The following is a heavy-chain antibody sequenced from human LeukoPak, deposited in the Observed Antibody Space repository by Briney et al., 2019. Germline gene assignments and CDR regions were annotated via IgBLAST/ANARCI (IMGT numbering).Heavy chain of an antibody. CDR3: ARGPYYCSSTSCPPGGFDP. J-gene: IGHJ5*02. V-gene: IGHV4-30-2*01. CDR1: GGSISSGGYS. CDR2: IYHSGST. D-gene: IGHD2-2*01. Sequence: SQTLSLTCAVSGGSISSGGYSWSWLRQPPGKGLEWIGYIYHSGSTYYNPSLKSRVTISVDRSKNQFFLKLSSVTAADTAVYYCARGPYYCSSTSCPPGGFDPWGQGTLVTVSS.